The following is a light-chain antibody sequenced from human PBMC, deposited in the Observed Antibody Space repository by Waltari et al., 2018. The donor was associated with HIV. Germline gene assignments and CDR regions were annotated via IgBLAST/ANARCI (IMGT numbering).Light chain of an antibody. CDR2: STT. V-gene: IGLV8-61*01. CDR1: SGSVSTSYY. CDR3: VLYMGSGIGV. Sequence: QTVVTQEPSFSVSPGGTVTLTCGLSSGSVSTSYYPRWYQQTPGQAPRTLIYSTTTRSSGVPVRFSGSILGNKAALTITGAQADDESDYYCVLYMGSGIGVFGGGTKLTVL. J-gene: IGLJ2*01.